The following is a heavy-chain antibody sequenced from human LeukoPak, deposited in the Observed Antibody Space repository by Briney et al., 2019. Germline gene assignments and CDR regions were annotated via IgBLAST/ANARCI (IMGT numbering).Heavy chain of an antibody. J-gene: IGHJ6*03. CDR1: GFTFSRYS. V-gene: IGHV3-21*01. CDR3: ARDYFDSSDYPRTYYYYYMDV. CDR2: ISSTSTFI. Sequence: GGSLRLSCAAPGFTFSRYSMNWVRQAPGKGLEWVASISSTSTFIYSADSVKGRFTISRDTAKNSLFLQMNSLRAEDTAIYYCARDYFDSSDYPRTYYYYYMDVWGKGTTVTVSS. D-gene: IGHD3-22*01.